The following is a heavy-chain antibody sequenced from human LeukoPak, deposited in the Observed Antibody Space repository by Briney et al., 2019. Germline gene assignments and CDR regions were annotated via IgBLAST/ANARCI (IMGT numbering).Heavy chain of an antibody. V-gene: IGHV4-61*02. CDR2: IHTSGST. CDR1: GGSISSGSYY. D-gene: IGHD3-9*01. J-gene: IGHJ4*02. CDR3: ARRVPRYDILTGARAGFDY. Sequence: SETLSLTCTVSGGSISSGSYYWSWIRQPAGKGLEWMGRIHTSGSTNYNPSLKSRVTMAVDTSKNQFSLKLSSLTAADTALYYCARRVPRYDILTGARAGFDYWGQGTLVTVSS.